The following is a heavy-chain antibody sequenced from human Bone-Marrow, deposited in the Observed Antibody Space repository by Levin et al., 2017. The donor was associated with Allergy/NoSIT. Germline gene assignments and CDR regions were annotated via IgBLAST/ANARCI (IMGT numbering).Heavy chain of an antibody. Sequence: PGGSLRLSCAASGFTFDDYAMHWVRQAPGKGLEWVSGISWNSGSIGYADSVKGRFTISRDNAKNSLYLQMNSLRAEDTALYYCAKVDGGGPGSLPIFSHWGQGTLVTVSS. V-gene: IGHV3-9*01. J-gene: IGHJ4*02. CDR1: GFTFDDYA. D-gene: IGHD3-16*01. CDR2: ISWNSGSI. CDR3: AKVDGGGPGSLPIFSH.